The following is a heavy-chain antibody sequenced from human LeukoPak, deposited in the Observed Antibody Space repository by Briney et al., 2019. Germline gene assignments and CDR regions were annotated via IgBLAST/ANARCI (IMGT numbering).Heavy chain of an antibody. CDR1: GGSFSGYY. V-gene: IGHV4-34*01. Sequence: SETLSLTCAVYGGSFSGYYWSWIHQPPGKGLEWIGEINHSGSTNYNPSLKSRVTISVDTSKNQFSLKLSSVTAADTAVYYCATTVVTKSSGVSYFDYWGQGTLVTVSS. J-gene: IGHJ4*02. CDR2: INHSGST. D-gene: IGHD4-23*01. CDR3: ATTVVTKSSGVSYFDY.